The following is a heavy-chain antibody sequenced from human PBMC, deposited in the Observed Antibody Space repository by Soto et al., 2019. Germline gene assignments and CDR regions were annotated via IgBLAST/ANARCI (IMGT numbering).Heavy chain of an antibody. V-gene: IGHV4-61*01. CDR2: FYYTGSI. CDR1: GGSVSSGNYY. CDR3: ARSMFYSDGSNYSPFDY. Sequence: QVQLQESGPGLVKPSETLSLTCTVSGGSVSSGNYYWSWIRQPPGKGLEWIGCFYYTGSINYNPSLKSRVTISIDASQNRFSLRLSSVTAADTAVYYCARSMFYSDGSNYSPFDYWGQGTLVTVSS. D-gene: IGHD3-22*01. J-gene: IGHJ4*02.